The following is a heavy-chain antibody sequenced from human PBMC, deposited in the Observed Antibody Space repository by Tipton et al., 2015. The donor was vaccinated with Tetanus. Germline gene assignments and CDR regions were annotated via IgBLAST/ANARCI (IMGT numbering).Heavy chain of an antibody. CDR2: ISNSGST. Sequence: GLVKPSETLSLTCGVSGGSISSDGAYWSWIRQHPGEGLEWIGYISNSGSTYYNPSLKSRVTISVDTSQKQISLKVNSVTAADTAVYYCARDRGVRGGYYYYLGMDVWGQGTTVTVSS. D-gene: IGHD3-10*01. CDR3: ARDRGVRGGYYYYLGMDV. J-gene: IGHJ6*02. V-gene: IGHV4-31*11. CDR1: GGSISSDGAY.